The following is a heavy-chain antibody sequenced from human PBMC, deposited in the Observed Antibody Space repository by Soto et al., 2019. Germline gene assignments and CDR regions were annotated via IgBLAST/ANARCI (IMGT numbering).Heavy chain of an antibody. CDR1: GYSFTSYW. D-gene: IGHD6-13*01. CDR2: IDPSDSYT. V-gene: IGHV5-10-1*01. Sequence: GESLKISCKGSGYSFTSYWISWVRQMPGKGLEWMGRIDPSDSYTNYSPSFQGHVTISADKSISTAYLQWSSLKASDTAMYYCAWAIGPYSPLYYYGMDVWGQGTTVTVSS. CDR3: AWAIGPYSPLYYYGMDV. J-gene: IGHJ6*02.